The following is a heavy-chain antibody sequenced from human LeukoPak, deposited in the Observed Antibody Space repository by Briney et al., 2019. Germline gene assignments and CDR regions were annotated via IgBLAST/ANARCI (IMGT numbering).Heavy chain of an antibody. CDR2: ISGTGNNK. CDR1: GFTFSHYY. D-gene: IGHD1-26*01. CDR3: ARDNSESEYFFDY. Sequence: KSGGPLRLSCVSSGFTFSHYYMTWIRQAPGKGLEWVSYISGTGNNKYYADSVKGRFTISRDNAQNSLYLQMSSLRAEDTAMYYCARDNSESEYFFDYWGQGSLVAVSS. V-gene: IGHV3-11*01. J-gene: IGHJ4*02.